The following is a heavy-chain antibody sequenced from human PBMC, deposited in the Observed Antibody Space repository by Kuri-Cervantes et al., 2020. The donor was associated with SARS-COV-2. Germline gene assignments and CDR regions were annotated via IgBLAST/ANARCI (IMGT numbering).Heavy chain of an antibody. D-gene: IGHD3-22*01. CDR2: INQSGST. J-gene: IGHJ4*02. V-gene: IGHV4-34*01. CDR1: GGSFSGYS. CDR3: ARGATDISLVLVVMTGAAHYFDH. Sequence: SETLFLTCAVYGGSFSGYSWTWIRQSPGKGLEWIGEINQSGSTNYNPSLKSRVTISPDTSKNQFSLKLSSVTAADTAVYYCARGATDISLVLVVMTGAAHYFDHWGRGTLVTVSS.